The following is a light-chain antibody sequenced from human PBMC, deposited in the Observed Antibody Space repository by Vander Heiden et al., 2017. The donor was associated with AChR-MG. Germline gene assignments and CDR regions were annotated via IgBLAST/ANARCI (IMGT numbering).Light chain of an antibody. J-gene: IGKJ1*01. Sequence: DIVLTQPPVTLSLSPGERATLSCRASQRVSSSYLAWYQQKPGQAPRLLIYGASSRATGIPDRFSGSGSGTDFTLTISRLEPEDFAVYYCQQYGSSPWTFGQGTKVEIK. CDR2: GAS. CDR3: QQYGSSPWT. CDR1: QRVSSSY. V-gene: IGKV3-20*01.